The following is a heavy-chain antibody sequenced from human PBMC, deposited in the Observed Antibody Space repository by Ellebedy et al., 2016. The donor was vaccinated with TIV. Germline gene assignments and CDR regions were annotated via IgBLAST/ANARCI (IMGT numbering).Heavy chain of an antibody. CDR1: EFTFSSYW. CDR3: ARWGSYRNDAFDI. Sequence: GGSLRLSCAASEFTFSSYWMTWVRQAPGKGLEWVANIKQDGSDKYCVDSVKGRFTISRDNAKNSLYLQMNSLRAEDTAVYYCARWGSYRNDAFDIWGQGTMVTVSS. CDR2: IKQDGSDK. V-gene: IGHV3-7*03. D-gene: IGHD3-16*02. J-gene: IGHJ3*02.